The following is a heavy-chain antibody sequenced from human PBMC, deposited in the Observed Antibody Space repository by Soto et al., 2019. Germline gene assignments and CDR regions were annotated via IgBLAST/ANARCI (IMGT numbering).Heavy chain of an antibody. CDR1: GFTFSSYA. CDR2: ISGSGGST. V-gene: IGHV3-23*01. CDR3: LSLGGDYSAEYFQH. D-gene: IGHD4-17*01. J-gene: IGHJ1*01. Sequence: EVQLLESGGGLVQPGGSLRLSCAASGFTFSSYAMSWVRQAPGKGLEWVSAISGSGGSTYYADSVKGRFTISRNNSKNTMYLQMNSLRAEDTAVYYCLSLGGDYSAEYFQHWGQGTLVTVSS.